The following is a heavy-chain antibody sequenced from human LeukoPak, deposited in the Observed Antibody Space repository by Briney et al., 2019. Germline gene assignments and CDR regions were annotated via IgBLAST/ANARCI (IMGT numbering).Heavy chain of an antibody. D-gene: IGHD3-10*01. Sequence: PSETLSLTCTVSGGSISSYYWSWIRQPPGKGLEWIGYIYYSGSTNYNPSLKSRVTMSVDTSKSQFSLKLSSVTAADTAVYYCARDGPGVSDAFDIWGQGTMVTVSS. CDR1: GGSISSYY. J-gene: IGHJ3*02. CDR2: IYYSGST. CDR3: ARDGPGVSDAFDI. V-gene: IGHV4-59*12.